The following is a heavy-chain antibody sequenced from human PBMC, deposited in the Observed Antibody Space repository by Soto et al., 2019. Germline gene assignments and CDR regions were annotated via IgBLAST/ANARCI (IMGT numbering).Heavy chain of an antibody. CDR2: IYYSGST. J-gene: IGHJ4*02. D-gene: IGHD1-26*01. Sequence: QVQLQESGPGLVKPSETLSLTCAVSGGSISGDYWSWIRQPPGKGLECIGYIYYSGSTSYNPSLKSRVTLSVDTSKNQFSLILISVTAADTALYYCARGKWYFDYWGQGTLVTVSS. CDR3: ARGKWYFDY. V-gene: IGHV4-59*01. CDR1: GGSISGDY.